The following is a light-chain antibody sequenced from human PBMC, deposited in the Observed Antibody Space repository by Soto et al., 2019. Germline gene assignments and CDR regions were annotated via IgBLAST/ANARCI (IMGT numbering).Light chain of an antibody. CDR1: SSDVGGYDY. CDR3: SSYTSSSTVV. V-gene: IGLV2-14*01. CDR2: NVR. Sequence: QSALTQPASVSGSPGQSITIPCTGTSSDVGGYDYVSWYQQHPGKAPKLMIYNVRNRPSGVSNRFSGSKAGNTASLTISGLQAEDEAAYYCSSYTSSSTVVFGGGTKLTVL. J-gene: IGLJ2*01.